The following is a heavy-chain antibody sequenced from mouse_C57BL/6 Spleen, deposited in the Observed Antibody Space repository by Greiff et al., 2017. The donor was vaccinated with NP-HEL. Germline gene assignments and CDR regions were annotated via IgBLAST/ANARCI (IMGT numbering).Heavy chain of an antibody. CDR1: GFNITDYY. D-gene: IGHD1-1*01. CDR3: TTFDYGSSYGYFDV. V-gene: IGHV14-1*01. J-gene: IGHJ1*03. Sequence: VQLQQSGAELVRPGASVKLSCTASGFNITDYYMHWVKQRPEQGLEWIGRIDPEDGDTDYAPKFPGKATMTADPSSNTAYLPLSSLTSEDTAVYYCTTFDYGSSYGYFDVGGTGTTVTVS. CDR2: IDPEDGDT.